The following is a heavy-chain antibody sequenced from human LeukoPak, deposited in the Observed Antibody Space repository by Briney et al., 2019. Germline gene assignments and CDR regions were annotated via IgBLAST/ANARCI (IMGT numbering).Heavy chain of an antibody. CDR3: ASKGTIGVAARPTQP. CDR2: IKSKTDGGTT. V-gene: IGHV3-15*01. J-gene: IGHJ5*02. CDR1: GFTFSNAW. Sequence: AGGSLRLSCAASGFTFSNAWMSWVRQAPGKGLEWVGRIKSKTDGGTTDYAAPVKGRFTISRDDSKNTLYLQMNSLRAEDTAVYYCASKGTIGVAARPTQPWGQGTLVTVSS. D-gene: IGHD1/OR15-1a*01.